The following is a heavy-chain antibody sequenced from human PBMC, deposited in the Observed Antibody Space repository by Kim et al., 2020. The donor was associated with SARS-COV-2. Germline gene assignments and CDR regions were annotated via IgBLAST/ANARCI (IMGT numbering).Heavy chain of an antibody. J-gene: IGHJ1*01. D-gene: IGHD6-13*01. CDR2: ISSSSSYI. CDR3: ARVEYSSSGGEYFQH. Sequence: GGSLRLSCAASGFTFSSYSMNWVRQAPGKGLEWVSSISSSSSYIYYADSVKGRFTISRDNAKNSLYLQMNSLRAEDTAVYYCARVEYSSSGGEYFQHWGQGTLVTVSS. V-gene: IGHV3-21*01. CDR1: GFTFSSYS.